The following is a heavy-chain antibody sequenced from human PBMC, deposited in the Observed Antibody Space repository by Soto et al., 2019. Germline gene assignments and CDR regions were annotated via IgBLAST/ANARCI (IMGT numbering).Heavy chain of an antibody. CDR1: GFTFSSYA. CDR3: ARTETWLRFPCDY. J-gene: IGHJ4*02. V-gene: IGHV3-23*01. CDR2: ISVSGRTT. Sequence: EVQLLESGGGLIQPGGSLRLSCAASGFTFSSYAMNWVRQAPGKGLEWVSSISVSGRTTYYADSVKGRFTISRDTSKNTLYLQMNSLRAEDTAVYYCARTETWLRFPCDYWGLGTLVTVSS. D-gene: IGHD5-12*01.